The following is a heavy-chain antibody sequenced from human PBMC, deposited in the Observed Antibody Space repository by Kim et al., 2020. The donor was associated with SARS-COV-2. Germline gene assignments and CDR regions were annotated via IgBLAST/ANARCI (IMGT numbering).Heavy chain of an antibody. D-gene: IGHD3-16*01. V-gene: IGHV3-23*01. J-gene: IGHJ4*02. CDR1: GFTFTNYN. CDR2: FSGSRDST. CDR3: AKGWGAN. Sequence: GGSLRLSCAASGFTFTNYNMSWVRQASGKGLEWVSGFSGSRDSTYYAESVKGRFTISRDTSKNTLYLQMDSLRAEDTAIYYCAKGWGANWGQGTLVTVSS.